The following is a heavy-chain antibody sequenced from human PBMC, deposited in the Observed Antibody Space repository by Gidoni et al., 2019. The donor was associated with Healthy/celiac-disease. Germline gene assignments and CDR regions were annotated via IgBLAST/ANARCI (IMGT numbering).Heavy chain of an antibody. CDR1: RFPFSSYA. J-gene: IGHJ4*02. D-gene: IGHD4-17*01. Sequence: QVQLVESGGGVVQPGRSLRLSCSPSRFPFSSYAMHWVRQAPGKGLEWVAVISYDGSNKYYADSVKGRFTISRDNSKNTLYLQMNSLRAEDTAVYYCARTPFRVTTDGVDYWGQGTLVTVSS. V-gene: IGHV3-30-3*01. CDR3: ARTPFRVTTDGVDY. CDR2: ISYDGSNK.